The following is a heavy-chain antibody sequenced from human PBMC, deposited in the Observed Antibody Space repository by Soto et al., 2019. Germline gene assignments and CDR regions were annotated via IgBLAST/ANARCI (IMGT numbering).Heavy chain of an antibody. CDR1: GFNFSIYA. CDR3: AKDRPNYFGPDGHYYRAGGDS. CDR2: CTGNAGGK. J-gene: IGHJ5*01. D-gene: IGHD3-10*01. V-gene: IGHV3-23*01. Sequence: EVQLLESGGGLVQPGGSLSLSCPASGFNFSIYAMIGVRQAPGKGRGWFASCTGNAGGKYSANSVRGRFTISRDNSRNTVYLQMNSLRADDSAVYYCAKDRPNYFGPDGHYYRAGGDSWGQGTLVAVSS.